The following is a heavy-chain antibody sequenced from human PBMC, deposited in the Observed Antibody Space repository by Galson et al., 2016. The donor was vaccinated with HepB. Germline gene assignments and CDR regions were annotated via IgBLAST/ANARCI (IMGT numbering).Heavy chain of an antibody. CDR3: ARSFSGRVFEY. CDR2: IKVMGST. D-gene: IGHD6-19*01. V-gene: IGHV4-34*01. CDR1: GGSISGYY. Sequence: SDTLSLTCAVFGGSISGYYWSWTRQPPGKGLEWIGEIKVMGSTNYNPSLKSRVTISVNTSKNQFSLKLSSVTAADTAVYYCARSFSGRVFEYWGQGSLVSVSS. J-gene: IGHJ4*02.